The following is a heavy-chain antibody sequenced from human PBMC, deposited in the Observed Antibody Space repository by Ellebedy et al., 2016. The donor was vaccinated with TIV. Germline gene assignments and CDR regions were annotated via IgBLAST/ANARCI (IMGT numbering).Heavy chain of an antibody. CDR1: GGSLRDHY. V-gene: IGHV4-34*01. CDR3: AREYYDSSGYSPFDY. D-gene: IGHD3-22*01. Sequence: MPGGSLRLSCAVYGGSLRDHYWTWIRHPPGKGLEWVGEINHIGSTTYNPSLKSRVTISVDTAKNQFSLRLGSVTAADTAVYYCAREYYDSSGYSPFDYWGQGALVTVSS. CDR2: INHIGST. J-gene: IGHJ4*02.